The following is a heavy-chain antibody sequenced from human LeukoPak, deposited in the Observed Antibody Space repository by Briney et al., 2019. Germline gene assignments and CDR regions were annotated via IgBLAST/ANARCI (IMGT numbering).Heavy chain of an antibody. Sequence: ASETLSLTCSVSGGSISRNSYYWSWIRQPPGKGLEWIGYIYYSGSTNYNPSLKSRVTISVDTSKNQFSLKLSSVTAADTAVYYCARVLHDSSVGVDWGQGTLVTVSS. V-gene: IGHV4-61*01. J-gene: IGHJ4*02. CDR1: GGSISRNSYY. D-gene: IGHD3-22*01. CDR3: ARVLHDSSVGVD. CDR2: IYYSGST.